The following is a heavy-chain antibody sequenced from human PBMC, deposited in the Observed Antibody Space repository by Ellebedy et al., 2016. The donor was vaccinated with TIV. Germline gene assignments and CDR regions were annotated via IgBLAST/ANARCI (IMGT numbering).Heavy chain of an antibody. J-gene: IGHJ6*02. D-gene: IGHD2-2*01. CDR3: ASGRNCSSPTSPNAYVMDV. V-gene: IGHV1-69*13. CDR2: IIPVFGTA. CDR1: GGTFSSYA. Sequence: AASVKVSCKASGGTFSSYAISWLRQDRGQGLEWMGGIIPVFGTANYAQKFQGRVTMSADDSTSTAYMELSSLRSDDTAVYYCASGRNCSSPTSPNAYVMDVWGQGTTVIVSS.